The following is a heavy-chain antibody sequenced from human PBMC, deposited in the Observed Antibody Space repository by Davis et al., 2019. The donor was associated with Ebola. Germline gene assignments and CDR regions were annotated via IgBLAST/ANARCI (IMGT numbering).Heavy chain of an antibody. CDR3: AGALSSSPFYS. V-gene: IGHV1-18*04. D-gene: IGHD6-13*01. CDR2: ISAYNGNT. Sequence: AASVKVSCKASGYTFTSYGISWVRQAPGQGLEWMGWISAYNGNTNYAQKLQGRVTMTTDTSTSTVYMEMIGLRSEDTAVYFCAGALSSSPFYSWGQGTLVTVSS. CDR1: GYTFTSYG. J-gene: IGHJ5*02.